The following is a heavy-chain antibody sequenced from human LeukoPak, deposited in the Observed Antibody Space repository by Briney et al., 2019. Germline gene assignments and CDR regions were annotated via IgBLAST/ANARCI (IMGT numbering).Heavy chain of an antibody. CDR2: ISGSGGST. Sequence: GGSLRLSCAAPGFTFSSYAMHWVRQAPGKGLEWVSAISGSGGSTYYADSVKGRFTISRDNSKNTLYLQMNSLRAEDTAVYYCAKVNDFWSRVWFDPWGQGTLVTVSS. V-gene: IGHV3-23*01. D-gene: IGHD3-3*01. J-gene: IGHJ5*02. CDR3: AKVNDFWSRVWFDP. CDR1: GFTFSSYA.